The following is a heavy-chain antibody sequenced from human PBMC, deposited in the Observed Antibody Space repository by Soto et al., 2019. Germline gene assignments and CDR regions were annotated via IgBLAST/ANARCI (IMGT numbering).Heavy chain of an antibody. Sequence: QVQLVQSGAEVKKPGSSVKVSCKASGGTFNRYAISWVRQAPGHGLEWMGGIIPIFGIGNDAQRFQGRVTITADESTGTAYMELSSLRSEDTGVYYCARSAITLFGVVSIPPHYYSEMDVWGQGTTVTVSS. D-gene: IGHD3-3*01. CDR1: GGTFNRYA. CDR3: ARSAITLFGVVSIPPHYYSEMDV. J-gene: IGHJ6*02. CDR2: IIPIFGIG. V-gene: IGHV1-69*01.